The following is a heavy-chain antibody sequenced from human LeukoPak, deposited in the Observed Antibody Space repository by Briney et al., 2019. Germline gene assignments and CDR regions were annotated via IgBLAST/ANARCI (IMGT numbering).Heavy chain of an antibody. D-gene: IGHD6-19*01. J-gene: IGHJ4*02. V-gene: IGHV3-7*01. CDR1: GFTFRSYW. CDR2: IKQDGSEK. Sequence: GGSLRRSCAASGFTFRSYWMNWVRQAPGKGLEWVANIKQDGSEKYYVYSVKGRFTISRDNTKNSLYLQMNSLRAEDTAVYYCAGGSGWLIDYWGQGTLVTVSA. CDR3: AGGSGWLIDY.